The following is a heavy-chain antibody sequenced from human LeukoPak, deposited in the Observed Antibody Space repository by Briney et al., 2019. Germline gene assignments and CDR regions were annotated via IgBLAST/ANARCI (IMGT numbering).Heavy chain of an antibody. CDR3: ARERNSYYDFWSGYSHYYYYYYMDV. V-gene: IGHV4-59*01. Sequence: PSETLSLTCTVSGGSISSYYWSWIRQPPGKGLEWIGYIYYSGSTNYNPSLKSRVTISVDTSKNQFSLKLSSVTAADTAVYYCARERNSYYDFWSGYSHYYYYYYMDVWGKGTTVTVSS. D-gene: IGHD3-3*01. CDR2: IYYSGST. J-gene: IGHJ6*03. CDR1: GGSISSYY.